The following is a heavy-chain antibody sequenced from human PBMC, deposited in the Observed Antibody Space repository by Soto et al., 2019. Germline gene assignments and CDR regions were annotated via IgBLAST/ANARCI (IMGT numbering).Heavy chain of an antibody. Sequence: GESLKISCKGSGYSFTSYWIGWVRQMPGKGLEWMGIIYPGDSDTRYSPSFQGQVTISAGKSISTAYLQWSSLKASDTAMYYCARPSGYSYGSYYYYYMDVWGKGTTVTVSS. J-gene: IGHJ6*03. V-gene: IGHV5-51*01. CDR3: ARPSGYSYGSYYYYYMDV. D-gene: IGHD5-18*01. CDR2: IYPGDSDT. CDR1: GYSFTSYW.